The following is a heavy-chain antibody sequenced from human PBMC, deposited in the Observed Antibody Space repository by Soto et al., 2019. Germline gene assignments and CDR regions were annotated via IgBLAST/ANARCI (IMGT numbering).Heavy chain of an antibody. V-gene: IGHV3-33*01. D-gene: IGHD4-17*01. CDR1: GFTFSSYG. Sequence: GGSLRLSCAASGFTFSSYGMHWVRQAPGKGLEWVAVIWYDGSNKYYADSVKGRFTISRDNSKNTLYLQMNSLRAEDTAVYYCARGATVTTYYYYYYMDVWGKGT. CDR3: ARGATVTTYYYYYYMDV. J-gene: IGHJ6*03. CDR2: IWYDGSNK.